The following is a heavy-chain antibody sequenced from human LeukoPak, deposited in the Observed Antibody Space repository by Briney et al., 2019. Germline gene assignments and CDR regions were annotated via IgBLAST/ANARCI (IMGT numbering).Heavy chain of an antibody. CDR1: GGTFSSYA. CDR2: ISAYNGNT. V-gene: IGHV1-18*01. J-gene: IGHJ4*02. Sequence: ASVKVSCKASGGTFSSYAISWVRQAPGQGLEWMGWISAYNGNTNYAQKLQGRVTMTTDTSTSTAYMELRSLRSDDTAVYYCAIARYGSGSYYYPLPDYWGQGTLVTVSS. CDR3: AIARYGSGSYYYPLPDY. D-gene: IGHD3-10*01.